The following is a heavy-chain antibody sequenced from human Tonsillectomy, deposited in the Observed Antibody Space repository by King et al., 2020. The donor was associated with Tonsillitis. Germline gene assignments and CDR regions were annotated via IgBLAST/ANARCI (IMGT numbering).Heavy chain of an antibody. V-gene: IGHV4-34*01. CDR1: GGSFNDYY. CDR2: INHSGST. J-gene: IGHJ3*02. CDR3: ARGEGSGGVFDI. D-gene: IGHD3-10*01. Sequence: VQLQQWGAGLLKPSETLSLTCAVYGGSFNDYYWTWIRQPPGKGLEWIGEINHSGSTNYNPSLKSRVTMSVDTSKNQFSLKLNSVTAADTAVYYCARGEGSGGVFDIWGQGTMVTVSS.